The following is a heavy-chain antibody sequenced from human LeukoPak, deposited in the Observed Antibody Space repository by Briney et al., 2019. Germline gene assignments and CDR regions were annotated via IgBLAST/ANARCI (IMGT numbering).Heavy chain of an antibody. CDR2: IGGGGGST. CDR1: GFTLSHYA. CDR3: ARDVY. V-gene: IGHV3-23*01. Sequence: GGSLRLSCSMSGFTLSHYAMSWVRQAPGKGLEWVSTIGGGGGSTDYTDSVKGRFTISRDNSKNTLYLQMNNLRAEDTAVFYCARDVYWGQGTLVTVSS. J-gene: IGHJ4*02.